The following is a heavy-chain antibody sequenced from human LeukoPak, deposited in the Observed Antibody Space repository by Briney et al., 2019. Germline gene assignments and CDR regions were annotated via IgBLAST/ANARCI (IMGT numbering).Heavy chain of an antibody. Sequence: PGGSLRRSCAASGFTFSSYEMNWVPQAPGKGLEWVSYISSGGSTIYYADSVKGRFTVSRDNAENSLYLQMNSLRAEDTAVYYCASETEIGNYDAFDIWGQGTMVTVSS. CDR3: ASETEIGNYDAFDI. J-gene: IGHJ3*02. CDR2: ISSGGSTI. D-gene: IGHD1-7*01. CDR1: GFTFSSYE. V-gene: IGHV3-48*03.